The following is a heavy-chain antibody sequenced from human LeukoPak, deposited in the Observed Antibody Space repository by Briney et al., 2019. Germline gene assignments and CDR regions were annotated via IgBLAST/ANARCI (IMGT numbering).Heavy chain of an antibody. J-gene: IGHJ6*02. V-gene: IGHV3-30-3*01. Sequence: GKSLRLSCAASRFTFSNYAMHWDRQAPGKGLEWVAVISNDGSNNYYADSVKGRFTISRDNAKNSLYLQMNSLRAEDTAVYYCARDHPFGENYYGMDVWGQGTTVTVSS. CDR2: ISNDGSNN. CDR3: ARDHPFGENYYGMDV. CDR1: RFTFSNYA. D-gene: IGHD3-10*01.